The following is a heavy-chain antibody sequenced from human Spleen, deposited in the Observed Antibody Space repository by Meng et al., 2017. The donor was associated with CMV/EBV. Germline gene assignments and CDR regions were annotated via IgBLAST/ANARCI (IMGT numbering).Heavy chain of an antibody. CDR1: GYTFTSYD. CDR3: ARSTLVVTPPGI. V-gene: IGHV1-8*01. J-gene: IGHJ3*02. D-gene: IGHD3-22*01. CDR2: MNPNSGNT. Sequence: ASVKVSCKASGYTFTSYDINWVRQATGQGLEWMGWMNPNSGNTGYAQKFQGRVTMTRNTSISTAYMELRSLRSDDTAVYYCARSTLVVTPPGIWGQGTMVTVSS.